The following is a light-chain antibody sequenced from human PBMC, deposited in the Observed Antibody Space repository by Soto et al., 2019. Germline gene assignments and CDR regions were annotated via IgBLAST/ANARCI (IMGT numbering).Light chain of an antibody. V-gene: IGKV1-39*01. Sequence: DIQMTQSPSSLSASVGDRVTITCRASQTINTYLNWYQQKPGKAPNLLISDASTLQTGVPLRFSGSGSGTYFTLTISSLQPEDSATYYCQQSYRSPWTFGQGTKVEIK. CDR1: QTINTY. CDR2: DAS. CDR3: QQSYRSPWT. J-gene: IGKJ1*01.